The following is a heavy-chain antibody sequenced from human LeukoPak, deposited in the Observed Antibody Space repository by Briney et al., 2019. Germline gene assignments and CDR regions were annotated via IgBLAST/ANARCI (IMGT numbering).Heavy chain of an antibody. CDR1: GFTFSSYG. CDR3: VKDIVPAAPNFDY. Sequence: GGSLRLSCAASGFTFSSYGMHWVRQAPGKGLEWVAVISYDGSNKYYADSVKGRFTISRDNSKNTLYLQMSSLRAEDTAVYYCVKDIVPAAPNFDYWGQGTLVTVSS. D-gene: IGHD2-2*01. V-gene: IGHV3-30*18. J-gene: IGHJ4*02. CDR2: ISYDGSNK.